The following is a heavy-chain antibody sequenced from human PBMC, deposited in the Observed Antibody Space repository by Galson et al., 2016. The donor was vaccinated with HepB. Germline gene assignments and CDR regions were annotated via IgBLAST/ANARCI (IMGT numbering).Heavy chain of an antibody. CDR1: GFTFATYA. Sequence: SLRLSCAASGFTFATYAMTWVRQAPGSGLEWISAVSPSGDTKYYIESVKGRFTISRDNSKDTVYLHVNSLRAEDTAVYYCAREDLVDAFGSRKYNTKCFDPWGQGTLVTVSS. J-gene: IGHJ5*02. D-gene: IGHD1-1*01. V-gene: IGHV3-23*01. CDR3: AREDLVDAFGSRKYNTKCFDP. CDR2: VSPSGDTK.